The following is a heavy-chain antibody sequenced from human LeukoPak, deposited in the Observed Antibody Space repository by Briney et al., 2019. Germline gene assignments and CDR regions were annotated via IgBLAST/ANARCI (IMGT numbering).Heavy chain of an antibody. CDR3: AGERGEEYSSGWYKRNYFDN. V-gene: IGHV4-39*07. D-gene: IGHD6-19*01. J-gene: IGHJ4*02. Sequence: SETLSLTCTVSGDSFSSVTDYWAWIRQPPGKGRGGIPGGDYSGGTYYNPSLESRVAISADMSKNQFSLKLTSVTGADTAVYYCAGERGEEYSSGWYKRNYFDNWGQGIRVTVSS. CDR1: GDSFSSVTDY. CDR2: GDYSGGT.